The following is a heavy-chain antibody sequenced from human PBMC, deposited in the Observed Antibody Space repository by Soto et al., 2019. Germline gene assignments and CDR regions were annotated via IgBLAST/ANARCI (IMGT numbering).Heavy chain of an antibody. CDR3: ASITMVRGVTH. D-gene: IGHD3-10*01. CDR2: IYYSGST. J-gene: IGHJ4*02. V-gene: IGHV4-39*01. CDR1: GGSISSSSYY. Sequence: SETLSLTCTVSGGSISSSSYYWGWIRQPPGKGLEWIGSIYYSGSTYYNPSLKSRVTISVDTSKNQFSLKLSSVTAADTAVYYCASITMVRGVTHWGQGTLVTVSS.